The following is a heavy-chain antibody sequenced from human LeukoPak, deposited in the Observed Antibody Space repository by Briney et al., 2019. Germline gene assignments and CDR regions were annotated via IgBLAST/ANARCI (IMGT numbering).Heavy chain of an antibody. J-gene: IGHJ4*02. CDR3: ARSPGGAGPLDY. V-gene: IGHV1-8*01. CDR1: GYTFTSYD. D-gene: IGHD6-19*01. Sequence: ASVKVSCKASGYTFTSYDINWVRQATGQGLEWMGWMNPNSGNTGYAQKFQGRVTMTRNTSISTAYMELSSLRSEDTAVYYCARSPGGAGPLDYWGQGTLVTVSS. CDR2: MNPNSGNT.